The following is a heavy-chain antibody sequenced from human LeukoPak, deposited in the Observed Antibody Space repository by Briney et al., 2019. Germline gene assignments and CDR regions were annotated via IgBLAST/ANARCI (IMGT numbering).Heavy chain of an antibody. J-gene: IGHJ4*02. CDR3: AKDRDWNYVIDH. CDR2: IWYDGSNK. D-gene: IGHD1-7*01. Sequence: PGGSLRLSCAASGFTFSSYGMHWVRQAPGKGLEWVAVIWYDGSNKYYADSVKGRFTISRDNSKNTLYLQMNSLRAEDTAVYYCAKDRDWNYVIDHWGQGTLVTVSS. V-gene: IGHV3-33*06. CDR1: GFTFSSYG.